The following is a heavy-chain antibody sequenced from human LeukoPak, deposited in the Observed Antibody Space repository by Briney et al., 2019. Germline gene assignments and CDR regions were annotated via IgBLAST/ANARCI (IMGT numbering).Heavy chain of an antibody. Sequence: PGGSLRPSCAASGFIFSSYAIHWVRQAPGKGLEWVAVISYDGSNKYYADSVKGRFTISRDNSQNTLYLQMNSLRAEDTAVYYCAKEAGAGSYYRYYGMDVWGQGTTVTVSS. V-gene: IGHV3-30-3*01. CDR3: AKEAGAGSYYRYYGMDV. CDR2: ISYDGSNK. J-gene: IGHJ6*02. CDR1: GFIFSSYA. D-gene: IGHD3-10*01.